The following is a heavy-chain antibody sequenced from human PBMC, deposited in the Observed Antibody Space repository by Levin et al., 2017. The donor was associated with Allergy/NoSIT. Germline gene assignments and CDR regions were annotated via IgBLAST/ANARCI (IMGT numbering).Heavy chain of an antibody. CDR3: ARKMESFDL. CDR2: IYPGDSDT. D-gene: IGHD1-1*01. Sequence: PGGSLRLSCKGSGYSFTSYWIGWVRQMPGKGLEWMGIIYPGDSDTRYSPSFQGQVTISADKSISTAYLQWSSLKASDNAMYYCARKMESFDLWGRGTLVTVSS. CDR1: GYSFTSYW. V-gene: IGHV5-51*01. J-gene: IGHJ2*01.